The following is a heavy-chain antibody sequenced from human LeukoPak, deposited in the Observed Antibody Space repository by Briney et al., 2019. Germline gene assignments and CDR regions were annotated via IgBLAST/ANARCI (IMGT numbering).Heavy chain of an antibody. CDR1: GYTFTGYY. D-gene: IGHD3-22*01. Sequence: ASVKVSCKASGYTFTGYYMHWVRQAPGQGLEWMGWINPNSGGTNYAQKFQGWVTMTRDTSISTAYMELSRLRSDDTAVYYCARGTGDSSGYYHLLGYWGQGTLVTVSS. J-gene: IGHJ4*02. V-gene: IGHV1-2*04. CDR2: INPNSGGT. CDR3: ARGTGDSSGYYHLLGY.